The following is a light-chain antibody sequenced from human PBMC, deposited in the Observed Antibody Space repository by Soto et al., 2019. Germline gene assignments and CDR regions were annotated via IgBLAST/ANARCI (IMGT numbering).Light chain of an antibody. V-gene: IGKV3-20*01. Sequence: EIVLTQSPGTLSLSPGERATLSCRASQSVSSSYLAWYQQKPGQAPRLLIYGASSRAPGIPDRFSGSGSGTDFTLTISRLEPEDFAVYYCQQYGSSPPRYTFGQGTKLEIK. CDR3: QQYGSSPPRYT. J-gene: IGKJ2*01. CDR2: GAS. CDR1: QSVSSSY.